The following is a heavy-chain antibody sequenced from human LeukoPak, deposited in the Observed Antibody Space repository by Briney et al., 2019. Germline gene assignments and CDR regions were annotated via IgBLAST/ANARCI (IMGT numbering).Heavy chain of an antibody. CDR3: ARGSYYYDSSGYSPGAY. J-gene: IGHJ4*02. CDR1: GFTFSSYL. Sequence: PGGSLRLSCAASGFTFSSYLMHWVRQAPGKGLVWVSRIKSDGSSTSYADSVKGRFTISRGNAKNTLYLQMNSLRAEDTAVYYCARGSYYYDSSGYSPGAYWGQGTLVTVSS. D-gene: IGHD3-22*01. V-gene: IGHV3-74*01. CDR2: IKSDGSST.